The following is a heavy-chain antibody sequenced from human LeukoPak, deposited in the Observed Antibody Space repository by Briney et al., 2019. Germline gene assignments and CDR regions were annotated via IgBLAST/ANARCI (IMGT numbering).Heavy chain of an antibody. CDR2: IGTAGDT. V-gene: IGHV3-13*01. D-gene: IGHD6-19*01. CDR1: GFTFSSYD. Sequence: GGSLRLSCAASGFTFSSYDIHWVRQATGKGLEWVSAIGTAGDTYYPGSVKGRFTISRENAKNSLYLQMNSLRAGDTAVYYCARGGSFDAFDIWGQGTMVTVSS. J-gene: IGHJ3*02. CDR3: ARGGSFDAFDI.